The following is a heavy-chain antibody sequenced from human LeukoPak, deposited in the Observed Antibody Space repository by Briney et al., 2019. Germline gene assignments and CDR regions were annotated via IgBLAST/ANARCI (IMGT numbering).Heavy chain of an antibody. CDR3: AREERGDGYNLYFDY. CDR1: GGSISSGSYY. J-gene: IGHJ4*02. Sequence: SQTLSLTCTVSGGSISSGSYYWSWIRQPAGKGLEWIGRIYTSGSTNYNPSLKSRVTISVDTSKNQFSLKLSSVTAADTAVYYCAREERGDGYNLYFDYWGQGTLATVSS. V-gene: IGHV4-61*02. D-gene: IGHD5-24*01. CDR2: IYTSGST.